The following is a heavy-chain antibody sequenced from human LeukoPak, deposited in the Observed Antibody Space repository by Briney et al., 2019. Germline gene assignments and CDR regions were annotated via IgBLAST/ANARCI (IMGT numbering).Heavy chain of an antibody. CDR3: ARDSSGWNGYYYYGMDV. V-gene: IGHV3-7*01. CDR1: GFTFSSYW. Sequence: GGSLRLSCAASGFTFSSYWMSWVRQAPGKGLEWVANIKQDGSEKYYVDSVKGRFTISRDNAKNSLYLQMNSLRAEDTAVYYCARDSSGWNGYYYYGMDVWGQGTTVTVSS. D-gene: IGHD6-19*01. J-gene: IGHJ6*02. CDR2: IKQDGSEK.